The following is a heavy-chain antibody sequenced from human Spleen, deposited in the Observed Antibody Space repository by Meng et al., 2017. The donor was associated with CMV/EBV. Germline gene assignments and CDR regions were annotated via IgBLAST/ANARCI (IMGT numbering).Heavy chain of an antibody. Sequence: GSLRLSCTVSGYSISSGYYWGWIRQPPGKGLEWIGSIYHSGSTYYNPSLKSRVTMSIDTSRNQFSLKLISVTAADTAVYYCARHRALEAVTASIGWFDPWGQGTLVTVSS. V-gene: IGHV4-38-2*02. D-gene: IGHD4-11*01. CDR1: GYSISSGYY. CDR2: IYHSGST. CDR3: ARHRALEAVTASIGWFDP. J-gene: IGHJ5*02.